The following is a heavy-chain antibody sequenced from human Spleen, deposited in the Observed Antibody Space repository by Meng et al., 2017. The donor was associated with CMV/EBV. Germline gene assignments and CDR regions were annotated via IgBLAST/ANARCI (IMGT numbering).Heavy chain of an antibody. D-gene: IGHD5-18*01. CDR3: AREGYSYGYYFDY. J-gene: IGHJ4*02. Sequence: QVQLQESGPGLVKPSQTLSLPCTVSGGSISSGDYYWSWIRPPPGKGLEWIGYIYYSGSTYYNPSLKSRVTISVDTSKNQFSLKLSSVTAADTAVYYCAREGYSYGYYFDYWGQGTLVTVSS. CDR2: IYYSGST. CDR1: GGSISSGDYY. V-gene: IGHV4-30-4*08.